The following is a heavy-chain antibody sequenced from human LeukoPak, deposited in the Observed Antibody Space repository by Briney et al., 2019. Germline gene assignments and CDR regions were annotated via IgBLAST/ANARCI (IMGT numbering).Heavy chain of an antibody. CDR3: ARDFGVAAAERSY. V-gene: IGHV4-59*01. J-gene: IGHJ4*02. CDR1: GGSISSYY. Sequence: SETLSLTCTVSGGSISSYYWSWIRQPPGKGLEWIGYIYYSGSTNYNPSLKSRVTISVDTSKNRFSLKLSSVTAADTAVYYCARDFGVAAAERSYWGQGTLVTVSS. D-gene: IGHD6-13*01. CDR2: IYYSGST.